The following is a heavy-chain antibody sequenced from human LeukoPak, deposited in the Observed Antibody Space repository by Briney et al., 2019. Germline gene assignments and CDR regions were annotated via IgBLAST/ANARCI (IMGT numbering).Heavy chain of an antibody. V-gene: IGHV1-18*01. J-gene: IGHJ6*03. CDR2: ISAYNGNT. CDR1: GYTCTSYG. Sequence: GASVKVSCTASGYTCTSYGISWVRQAPGQGLEWMGWISAYNGNTTYAQKLQGRVTMTTDTSTSTAYMELRSLRSDDTAVYYCARRVLRYCSSTSCYTSSEGYYYYYMDVWGKGTTVTVSS. CDR3: ARRVLRYCSSTSCYTSSEGYYYYYMDV. D-gene: IGHD2-2*02.